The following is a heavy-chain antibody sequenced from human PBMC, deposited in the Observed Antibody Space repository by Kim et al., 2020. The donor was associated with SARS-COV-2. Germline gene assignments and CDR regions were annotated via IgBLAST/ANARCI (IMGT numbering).Heavy chain of an antibody. V-gene: IGHV3-48*03. CDR3: ASRVPYSGYLA. Sequence: MEYADSVEGRFTMSRDNAKKSVFLQMNSLRAEDTAVYFCASRVPYSGYLAWGPGTLVTVSS. D-gene: IGHD5-12*01. J-gene: IGHJ5*02. CDR2: M.